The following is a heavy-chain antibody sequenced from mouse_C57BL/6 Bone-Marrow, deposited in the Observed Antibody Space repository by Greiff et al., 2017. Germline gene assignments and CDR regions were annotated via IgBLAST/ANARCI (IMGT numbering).Heavy chain of an antibody. V-gene: IGHV1-85*01. Sequence: QVQLQQSGPELVKPGASVKLSCKASGYTFTSYDINWVKQRPGQGLEWIGWIYPRDGSTKYNAKFKGKATLTVDTSSSTTYMDLHSLTSEDAAVYFCARRETLYYDYYWGQGTTLTVSS. D-gene: IGHD2-4*01. CDR2: IYPRDGST. J-gene: IGHJ2*01. CDR3: ARRETLYYDYY. CDR1: GYTFTSYD.